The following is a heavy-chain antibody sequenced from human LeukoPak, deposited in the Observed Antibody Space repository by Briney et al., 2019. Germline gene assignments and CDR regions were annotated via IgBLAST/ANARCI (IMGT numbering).Heavy chain of an antibody. V-gene: IGHV3-9*01. CDR2: ISWNSGSI. CDR3: AKDISGYRRGFDP. D-gene: IGHD3-22*01. CDR1: GFTFDDYA. Sequence: GGSLRLSCAASGFTFDDYAMHWVRQAPGKGLEWVSGISWNSGSIGYADSVKGRFTISRDNAKNSLYLQMNSLRAEDTALYYCAKDISGYRRGFDPWGQGTLVTVSS. J-gene: IGHJ5*02.